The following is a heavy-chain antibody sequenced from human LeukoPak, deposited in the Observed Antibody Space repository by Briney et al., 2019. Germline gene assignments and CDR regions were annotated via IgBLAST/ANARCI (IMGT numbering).Heavy chain of an antibody. CDR3: ARREFPLLGPYFFDY. V-gene: IGHV1-69*04. Sequence: SVKVSCKASGGXFSSYAISWVRQAPGQGLEWMGRIIPILGIANYAQKFQGRVTITADKSTSTAYMELSSLRSEDTAVYYCARREFPLLGPYFFDYWGQGTLVTVSS. CDR2: IIPILGIA. J-gene: IGHJ4*02. CDR1: GGXFSSYA. D-gene: IGHD7-27*01.